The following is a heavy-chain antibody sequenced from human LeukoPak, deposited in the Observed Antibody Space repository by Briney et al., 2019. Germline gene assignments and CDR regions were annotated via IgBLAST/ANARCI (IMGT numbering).Heavy chain of an antibody. CDR2: INPSGGNT. D-gene: IGHD2-15*01. CDR3: ARGGYCSGGSCYLEEAEGWFDP. V-gene: IGHV1-46*01. Sequence: ASVKVSCKASGYTFTRYYMHWVRQAPGQGLEWMGIINPSGGNTSYAQKFQGRVTMTRDTSTSTVYMELSSLRSEDTAVYYCARGGYCSGGSCYLEEAEGWFDPWGQGTLVTVSS. J-gene: IGHJ5*02. CDR1: GYTFTRYY.